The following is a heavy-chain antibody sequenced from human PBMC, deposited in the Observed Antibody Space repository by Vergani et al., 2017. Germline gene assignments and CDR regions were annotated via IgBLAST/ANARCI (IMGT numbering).Heavy chain of an antibody. J-gene: IGHJ4*02. D-gene: IGHD6-13*01. CDR1: GYTFTGYY. CDR3: ARGPPLAAAGGYYFDY. CDR2: INPNSGGT. Sequence: QVQLVQSGAEVKKPGASVKVSCKASGYTFTGYYMHWVRQAPGQGLEWMGWINPNSGGTNYAQKFQGRVTMTRDTSISTAYMGLSRLRSDDTAVYYCARGPPLAAAGGYYFDYWGQGTLVTVSS. V-gene: IGHV1-2*02.